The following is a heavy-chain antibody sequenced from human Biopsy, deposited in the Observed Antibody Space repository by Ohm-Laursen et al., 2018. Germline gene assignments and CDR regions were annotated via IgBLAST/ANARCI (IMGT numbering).Heavy chain of an antibody. J-gene: IGHJ6*02. CDR2: ISSGGTTI. CDR1: GFPFSDYY. D-gene: IGHD4-23*01. CDR3: ARDTRWSPYHMDV. V-gene: IGHV3-11*01. Sequence: LRLSCAASGFPFSDYYMRWIRQAPGKGLEWVSYISSGGTTIYYADSVKGRFTISRDNAKNSLYLQMNSLRADDAAVYYCARDTRWSPYHMDVWGQGTTVTVSS.